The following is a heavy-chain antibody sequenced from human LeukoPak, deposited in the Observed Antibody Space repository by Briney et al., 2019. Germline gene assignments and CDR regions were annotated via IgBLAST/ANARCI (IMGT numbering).Heavy chain of an antibody. Sequence: PGGSLRLSCAASGFTFDDYGMHWVRQAPGKGLEWVSFISWDGGVTYFADSVRGRSTISRDNTKNSLFLQMNSLRAGDTAFYFCVRGNSPPDAFHFWGQGTTVTVSS. CDR2: ISWDGGVT. V-gene: IGHV3-43D*04. D-gene: IGHD5-18*01. CDR1: GFTFDDYG. J-gene: IGHJ3*01. CDR3: VRGNSPPDAFHF.